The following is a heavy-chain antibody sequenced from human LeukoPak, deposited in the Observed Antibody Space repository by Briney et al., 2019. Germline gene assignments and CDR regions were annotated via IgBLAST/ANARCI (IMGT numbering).Heavy chain of an antibody. D-gene: IGHD3-10*01. CDR1: GGSISSYY. CDR2: IYYSGST. Sequence: SETLSLTCTVSGGSISSYYWSWIRQPPGKGLEWIGYIYYSGSTNYNPSLKSRVTISVDTSKNQFSLKLSSVTAADTAVYYCAEYGSGTDAFDIWGQGTMVTVSS. CDR3: AEYGSGTDAFDI. V-gene: IGHV4-59*01. J-gene: IGHJ3*02.